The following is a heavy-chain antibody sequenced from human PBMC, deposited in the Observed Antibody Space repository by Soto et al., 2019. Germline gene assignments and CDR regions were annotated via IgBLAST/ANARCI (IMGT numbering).Heavy chain of an antibody. CDR1: GFTFSDHY. D-gene: IGHD3-10*01. Sequence: EVQLVESGGGLVQPGGSLRLSCAASGFTFSDHYMDWVRQAPGKGLEWVGRSKNKADSYTTEYAASVKGRLTISRDGSKNSLFLQMTSLNTEDTAVYYCTVWGSGNDFGAAWGQGILVTVSS. V-gene: IGHV3-72*01. CDR3: TVWGSGNDFGAA. J-gene: IGHJ4*02. CDR2: SKNKADSYTT.